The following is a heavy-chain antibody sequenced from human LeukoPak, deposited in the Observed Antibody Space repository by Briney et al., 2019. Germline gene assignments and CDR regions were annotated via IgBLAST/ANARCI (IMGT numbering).Heavy chain of an antibody. D-gene: IGHD6-6*01. CDR3: ARAPMGWQLVRPPVWCDP. J-gene: IGHJ5*02. V-gene: IGHV5-51*01. CDR1: GYSFTSYW. CDR2: IYPGDSDT. Sequence: GESLKISCKGSGYSFTSYWFGWVRQMHGKGLEWMGIIYPGDSDTRYSPSFQGQVTSSADKSISTAYLQWSSLKASDTAMYYCARAPMGWQLVRPPVWCDPWGQGTLVTVSS.